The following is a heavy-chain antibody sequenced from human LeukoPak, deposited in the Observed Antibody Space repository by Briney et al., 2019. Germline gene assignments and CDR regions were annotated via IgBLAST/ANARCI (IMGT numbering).Heavy chain of an antibody. CDR2: IRSKANSYAT. Sequence: GGSLRLACAASGFTFSGSAMHWVRQASGKGLEWVGRIRSKANSYATAYAASVKGRFTISRDDSKNTAYLQMNSLKTEDTAVYYCTRSSIAAPPGAFDIWGQGTMVTVSS. CDR1: GFTFSGSA. V-gene: IGHV3-73*01. CDR3: TRSSIAAPPGAFDI. J-gene: IGHJ3*02. D-gene: IGHD6-6*01.